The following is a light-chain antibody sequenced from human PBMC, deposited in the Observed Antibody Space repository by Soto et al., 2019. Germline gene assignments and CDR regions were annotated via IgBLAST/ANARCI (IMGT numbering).Light chain of an antibody. V-gene: IGKV3-20*01. J-gene: IGKJ1*01. CDR3: QQYAGSST. Sequence: EIVLTQSPATPSLSPGERATLSCRASQSVSSSSLAWYQQKPGQAPRLLIFGASSRATGIPDRFSGSGSGTDFTLTISRLEPEDFAVYYCQQYAGSSTFGQGTKVDIK. CDR1: QSVSSSS. CDR2: GAS.